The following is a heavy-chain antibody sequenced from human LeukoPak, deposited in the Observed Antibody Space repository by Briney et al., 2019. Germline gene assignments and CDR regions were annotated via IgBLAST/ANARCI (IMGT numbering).Heavy chain of an antibody. Sequence: GASVKVSCKASGYTFTSYAMHWVRQAPGQRLEWMGWINAGNGNTKYSQKFQGRVTITRDTSASTAYMELSSLRSEDTAVYYCARDRAPSIAAAASAIDLWGRGTLVTVSS. J-gene: IGHJ2*01. D-gene: IGHD6-13*01. CDR1: GYTFTSYA. V-gene: IGHV1-3*01. CDR3: ARDRAPSIAAAASAIDL. CDR2: INAGNGNT.